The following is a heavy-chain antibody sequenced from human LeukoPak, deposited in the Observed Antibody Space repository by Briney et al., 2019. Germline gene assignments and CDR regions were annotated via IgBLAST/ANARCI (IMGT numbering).Heavy chain of an antibody. CDR3: ARDPGSSWYYGYFDY. V-gene: IGHV3-48*03. J-gene: IGHJ4*02. Sequence: GGSLRLSCAASGFTFSSYEMNWVRQAPGKGLEWISYISRSGININYADSVKGRFTISRDNAKNSLYLQMNSLRAEDTAVYYCARDPGSSWYYGYFDYWGQGTLVTVSS. D-gene: IGHD6-13*01. CDR2: ISRSGINI. CDR1: GFTFSSYE.